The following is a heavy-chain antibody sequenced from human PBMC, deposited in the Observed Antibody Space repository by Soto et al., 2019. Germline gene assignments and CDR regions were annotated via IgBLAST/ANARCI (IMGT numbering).Heavy chain of an antibody. CDR3: ARDLRFRGFYGMDV. CDR2: IYYSGST. Sequence: SETLSLTCTVSGGSISSGGYYSIWIRQHPGKGLEWIGYIYYSGSTYYNPSLKSRVTISVDTSKNQFSLKLSSVTAADTAVYYCARDLRFRGFYGMDVWGQGTTVT. D-gene: IGHD3-10*01. CDR1: GGSISSGGYY. J-gene: IGHJ6*02. V-gene: IGHV4-31*03.